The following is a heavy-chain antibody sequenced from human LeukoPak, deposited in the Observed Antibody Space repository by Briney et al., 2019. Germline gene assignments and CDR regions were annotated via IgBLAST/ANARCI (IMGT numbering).Heavy chain of an antibody. D-gene: IGHD3-22*01. CDR3: AKGSYYDSSGSFYFDY. CDR1: GFTFSNYA. J-gene: IGHJ4*02. CDR2: ISASSSTT. Sequence: GGSLRLSCAASGFTFSNYAMSWVRQTPGKGLEWVSAISASSSTTYYADSVKGRFTISRDNSKNTLYVQVNSLGTEDTAAYYCAKGSYYDSSGSFYFDYWGQGTLVTVSS. V-gene: IGHV3-23*01.